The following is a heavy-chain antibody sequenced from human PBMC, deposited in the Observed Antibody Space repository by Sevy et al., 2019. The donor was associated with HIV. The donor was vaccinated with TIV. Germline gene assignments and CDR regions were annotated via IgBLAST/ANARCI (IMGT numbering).Heavy chain of an antibody. D-gene: IGHD6-19*01. CDR2: IWYEGTNK. Sequence: GGSLRLSCTASGFSISGYGMHWVRQVPGKGLEWVAIIWYEGTNKDYTDSVKGRFTITRDNYKNTLYLQMNSLRVEDTAVYYCARESLAVAGIGYYFNYWGQGTLVTVSS. V-gene: IGHV3-33*01. J-gene: IGHJ4*02. CDR1: GFSISGYG. CDR3: ARESLAVAGIGYYFNY.